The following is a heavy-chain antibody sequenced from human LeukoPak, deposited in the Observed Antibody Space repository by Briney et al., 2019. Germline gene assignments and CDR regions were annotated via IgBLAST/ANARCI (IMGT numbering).Heavy chain of an antibody. V-gene: IGHV3-30-3*01. CDR3: AREGPAFDP. CDR1: GFTFSSYA. J-gene: IGHJ5*02. Sequence: PGRSLRLSCAASGFTFSSYAMHWVRQAPGKGLEWVAVISYDGSNKYYADSVKGRFTISRDNAQNSLYLQMNSLRAEDTAVYYCAREGPAFDPWGQGTLVTVSS. CDR2: ISYDGSNK.